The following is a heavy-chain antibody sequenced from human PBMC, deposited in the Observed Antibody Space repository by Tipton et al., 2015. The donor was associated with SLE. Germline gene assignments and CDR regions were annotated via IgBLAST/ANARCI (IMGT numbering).Heavy chain of an antibody. D-gene: IGHD5-24*01. CDR3: AGTVDMSTTHFDS. Sequence: LRLSCAASGFSFSGDTMNWVRQAPGKGLEWVGSVYHTGSPSYNPSLKSRVTISLDTSKNQFSLKLSSVTAADTAFYYCAGTVDMSTTHFDSWGQGTLVTVSS. CDR2: VYHTGSP. J-gene: IGHJ4*02. CDR1: GFSFSGDT. V-gene: IGHV4-38-2*01.